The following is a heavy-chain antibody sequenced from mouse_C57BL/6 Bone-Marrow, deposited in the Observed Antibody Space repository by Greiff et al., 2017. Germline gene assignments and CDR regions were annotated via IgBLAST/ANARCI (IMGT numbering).Heavy chain of an antibody. CDR1: GYTFTDYY. CDR2: VNPNNGGT. V-gene: IGHV1-26*01. D-gene: IGHD1-1*01. Sequence: VQLKQSGPELVKPGASVKISCKASGYTFTDYYMNWVKQSHGKSLEWIGDVNPNNGGTSYNQKFKGKATLTVDKSSSTAYMELRSLTSEDSAVYYCARGGTTIYFDYWGQGTTLTVSS. CDR3: ARGGTTIYFDY. J-gene: IGHJ2*01.